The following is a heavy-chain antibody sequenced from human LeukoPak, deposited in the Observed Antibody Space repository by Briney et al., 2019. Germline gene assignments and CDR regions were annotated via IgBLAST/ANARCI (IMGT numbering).Heavy chain of an antibody. D-gene: IGHD6-19*01. Sequence: SGGSLRLSCAASGFTFSSYWMSWVRQAPGKGLEWVANIKQDGSGKYYVDSVKGRFTISRDNAKNSLYLQMNSLRAEDTAVYYCARDYGSGWYYYFDYWGQGTLVTVSS. V-gene: IGHV3-7*01. CDR3: ARDYGSGWYYYFDY. CDR1: GFTFSSYW. CDR2: IKQDGSGK. J-gene: IGHJ4*02.